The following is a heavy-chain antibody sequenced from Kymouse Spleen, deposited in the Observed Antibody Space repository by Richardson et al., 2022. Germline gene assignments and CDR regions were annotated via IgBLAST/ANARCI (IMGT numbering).Heavy chain of an antibody. CDR3: RITIFGVVTTFDY. D-gene: IGHD3-3*01. CDR2: TRNKANSYTT. J-gene: IGHJ4*02. Sequence: EVQLVESGGGLVQPGGSLRLSCAASGFTFSDHYMDWVRQAPGKGLEWVGRTRNKANSYTTEYAASVKGRFTISRDDSKNSLYLQMNSLKTEDTAVYYCRITIFGVVTTFDYWGQGTLVTVSS. CDR1: GFTFSDHY. V-gene: IGHV3-72*01.